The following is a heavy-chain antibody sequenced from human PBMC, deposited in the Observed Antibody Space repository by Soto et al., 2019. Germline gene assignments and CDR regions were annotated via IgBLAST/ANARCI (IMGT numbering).Heavy chain of an antibody. CDR2: IIPIFGTA. V-gene: IGHV1-69*06. D-gene: IGHD1-26*01. CDR1: GGTFSSYA. CDR3: ARGEKEWELLGPFDY. Sequence: QVQLVQSGAEVKKPGSSVKVSCKASGGTFSSYAISWVRQAPGQGLEWMGGIIPIFGTANYAQKFQGRVTSTADKSTSTAYMEVSSLRSEDTAVYYCARGEKEWELLGPFDYWGQGTLVTVSS. J-gene: IGHJ4*02.